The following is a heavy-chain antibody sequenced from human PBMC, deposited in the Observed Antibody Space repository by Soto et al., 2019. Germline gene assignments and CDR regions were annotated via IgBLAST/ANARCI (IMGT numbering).Heavy chain of an antibody. J-gene: IGHJ4*02. V-gene: IGHV1-69*01. Sequence: QVQLVQSGADVQKPGSSVKVSCQASGVTFSSETLGWVRQAPGQGLEWVGGIIPLFGTASYAQKFQGRVTITADESTSTVYMELSSLRSDDTAVYFCATELGENSASPFDAWGQGTLVTVSS. CDR3: ATELGENSASPFDA. CDR2: IIPLFGTA. CDR1: GVTFSSET. D-gene: IGHD2-15*01.